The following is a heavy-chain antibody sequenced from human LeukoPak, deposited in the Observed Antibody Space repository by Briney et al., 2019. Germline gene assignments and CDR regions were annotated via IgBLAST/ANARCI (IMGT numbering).Heavy chain of an antibody. CDR2: ISYDGSNK. V-gene: IGHV3-30*04. CDR1: GFTFSSYA. D-gene: IGHD3-10*01. Sequence: GGSLRLSCAAPGFTFSSYAMHWVRQAPGKGLEWVAVISYDGSNKYYADSVKGRFTISRDNSKNTLYLQMNSLRAEDTAVYYCARELLWSSFDYWGQGTLVTVSP. CDR3: ARELLWSSFDY. J-gene: IGHJ4*02.